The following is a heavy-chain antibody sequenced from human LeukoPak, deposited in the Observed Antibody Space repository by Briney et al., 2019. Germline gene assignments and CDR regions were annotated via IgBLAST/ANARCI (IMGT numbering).Heavy chain of an antibody. D-gene: IGHD3/OR15-3a*01. V-gene: IGHV3-7*01. CDR1: GFTFSSYW. J-gene: IGHJ4*02. CDR3: ARSDYTRDWRYFDY. CDR2: IKQDGSEK. Sequence: PGGSLRLSCAASGFTFSSYWMSWVRHAPGKGLEWVANIKQDGSEKYYVDSVKGRFTISRDNAKNSLYLQMNSLRAEDTAVYYCARSDYTRDWRYFDYWGQGTLVTVSS.